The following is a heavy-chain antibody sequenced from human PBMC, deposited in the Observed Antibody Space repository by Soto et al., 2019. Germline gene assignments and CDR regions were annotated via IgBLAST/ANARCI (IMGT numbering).Heavy chain of an antibody. Sequence: QITLKESGPTLVKPTQTLTLTCTFSGFSLSTSGVGVGWIRQPPGKALEWLALIYWDDDKRYSPSLKSRLTITKDTSTNQVVLTMTNMDPVDTATYYCYIVLVPTPEEVGLYYYYGMDVWGQGTTVTVSS. V-gene: IGHV2-5*02. J-gene: IGHJ6*02. D-gene: IGHD2-2*01. CDR3: YIVLVPTPEEVGLYYYYGMDV. CDR1: GFSLSTSGVG. CDR2: IYWDDDK.